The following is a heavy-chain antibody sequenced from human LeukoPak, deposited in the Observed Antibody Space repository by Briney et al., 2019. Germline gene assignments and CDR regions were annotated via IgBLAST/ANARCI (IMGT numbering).Heavy chain of an antibody. V-gene: IGHV3-30*18. J-gene: IGHJ4*02. CDR3: AKDRRRYCSSTSCYSRGYFDY. CDR1: GFTFSSYG. CDR2: ISYDGSNK. Sequence: PGGSLRLSCAASGFTFSSYGMHWVRQAPGKGLEWVAVISYDGSNKYYADSVKGGFTISRDNSKNTLYLQMNSLRAEDTAVYYCAKDRRRYCSSTSCYSRGYFDYWGQGTLVTVSS. D-gene: IGHD2-2*02.